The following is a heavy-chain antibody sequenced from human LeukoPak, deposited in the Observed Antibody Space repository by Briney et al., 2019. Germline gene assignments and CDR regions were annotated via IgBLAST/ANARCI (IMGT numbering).Heavy chain of an antibody. D-gene: IGHD3-3*01. CDR2: INLSGST. V-gene: IGHV4-34*01. CDR1: GGSFSGSY. J-gene: IGHJ4*02. Sequence: PSETLSLTCGVSGGSFSGSYWGWILQPPGKGLEWIGEINLSGSTNYNSSLTSRVTISLDMSKNQFSLNLRSVTTADTAVYYCARVSISLFGVVTAHFDSWGQGTLVAVSS. CDR3: ARVSISLFGVVTAHFDS.